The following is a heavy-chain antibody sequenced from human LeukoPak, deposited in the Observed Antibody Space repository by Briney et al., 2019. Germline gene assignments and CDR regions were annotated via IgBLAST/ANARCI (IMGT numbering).Heavy chain of an antibody. Sequence: GASVKVSCKASGYTFSSYVISWVRQGPGQGVEGMGWISGYNGNINYAQKVQGGVTMTTATSTSTAYMALRSLRSDATAVYYCARDRRYYGSGSYYGDNWFAPWGQGTLVTVSS. J-gene: IGHJ5*02. CDR2: ISGYNGNI. D-gene: IGHD3-10*01. V-gene: IGHV1-18*01. CDR3: ARDRRYYGSGSYYGDNWFAP. CDR1: GYTFSSYV.